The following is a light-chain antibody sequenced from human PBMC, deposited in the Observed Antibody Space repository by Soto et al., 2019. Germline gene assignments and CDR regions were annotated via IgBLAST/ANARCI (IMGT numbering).Light chain of an antibody. Sequence: QSVLTQPPSMSGTPGQRVTISCSGSSSNIGSYTVSWYQQLPGTAPKFLIYSNDQRPSGVPDRFSGSKSGTSASLAISGLHSEDEATYYCAAWDDSLSGIVVFGGGTKLTVL. J-gene: IGLJ2*01. V-gene: IGLV1-44*01. CDR2: SND. CDR3: AAWDDSLSGIVV. CDR1: SSNIGSYT.